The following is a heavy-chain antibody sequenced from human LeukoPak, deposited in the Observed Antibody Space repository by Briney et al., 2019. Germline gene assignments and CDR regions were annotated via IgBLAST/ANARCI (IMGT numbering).Heavy chain of an antibody. CDR1: GFTFSGSA. Sequence: GGSLRLSCAASGFTFSGSAMHWVRQASGKGLEWVGRIRSKANSYATAYAASVKGRFTISRDDSKNTAYLQMNSLKTEDTAVYYCTRLAVAGTWGFDYWGQGTLVTVSS. CDR2: IRSKANSYAT. J-gene: IGHJ4*02. CDR3: TRLAVAGTWGFDY. V-gene: IGHV3-73*01. D-gene: IGHD6-19*01.